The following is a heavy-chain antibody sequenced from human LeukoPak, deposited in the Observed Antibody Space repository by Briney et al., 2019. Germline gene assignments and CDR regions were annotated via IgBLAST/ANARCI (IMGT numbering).Heavy chain of an antibody. V-gene: IGHV1-18*01. CDR2: FCTYNGHA. J-gene: IGHJ4*02. Sequence: ASLKVSCKASGYSFTTYGISWVRQAPGQGVEWMGWFCTYNGHANYAQKLQGRVTTTTETSTSTAYMELTSLKSDDTAADYCARGSYGDYWGQETPVTVS. CDR3: ARGSYGDY. CDR1: GYSFTTYG. D-gene: IGHD3-16*02.